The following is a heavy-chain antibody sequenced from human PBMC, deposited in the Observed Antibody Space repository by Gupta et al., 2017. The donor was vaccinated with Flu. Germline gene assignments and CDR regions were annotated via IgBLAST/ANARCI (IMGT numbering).Heavy chain of an antibody. V-gene: IGHV4-34*01. CDR3: AREVLYVTSNGNTFDF. D-gene: IGHD2-8*01. J-gene: IGHJ4*02. Sequence: SHSGRTTYNPSLKGRGTISVDTSKNQFSLNLSSVTAADTAVSYCAREVLYVTSNGNTFDFWGQGTLVTASS. CDR2: SHSGRT.